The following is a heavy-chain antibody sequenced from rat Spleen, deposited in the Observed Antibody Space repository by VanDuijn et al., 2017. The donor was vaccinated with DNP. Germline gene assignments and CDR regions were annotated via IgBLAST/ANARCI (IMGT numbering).Heavy chain of an antibody. D-gene: IGHD1-10*01. CDR2: IIYDGSRT. CDR1: GFTFSDYN. CDR3: ATQAPIYNNEQFHFDY. V-gene: IGHV5S10*01. J-gene: IGHJ2*01. Sequence: EVQLVESGGGLLQPGRSLKLSCAASGFTFSDYNMAWVRQAPEMGLEWVATIIYDGSRTSYRDSVKGRFILARDNAKNTLYLHMDSLRSEDTATYYCATQAPIYNNEQFHFDYWGQGVMVTVSS.